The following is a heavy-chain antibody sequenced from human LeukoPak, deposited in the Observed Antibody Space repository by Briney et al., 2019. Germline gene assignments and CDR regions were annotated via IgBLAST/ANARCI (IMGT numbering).Heavy chain of an antibody. CDR3: AHSIPSRNWFDP. Sequence: SGPTLVNPTQTLTLTCTFSGFSLSTSGVGVGWIRQPPGKALEWLALIYWNEDKRYSPSLTSRLPITKDTSKNQVVLTMPNMDPVDTATSYCAHSIPSRNWFDPWGQGTLVTVSS. CDR1: GFSLSTSGVG. CDR2: IYWNEDK. V-gene: IGHV2-5*01. J-gene: IGHJ5*02.